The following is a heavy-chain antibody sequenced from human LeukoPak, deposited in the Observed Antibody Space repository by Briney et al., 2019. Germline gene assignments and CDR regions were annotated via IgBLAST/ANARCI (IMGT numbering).Heavy chain of an antibody. J-gene: IGHJ5*02. CDR1: GGSISSSSYY. CDR2: IYYSGST. D-gene: IGHD3-22*01. V-gene: IGHV4-39*01. Sequence: PSETLSLTCTVSGGSISSSSYYWGWIRQPPGKELEWIGSIYYSGSTYYNPSLKSRVTISVDTSKNQFSLKLSSVTAADTAVYYCARRPRYYYDSSGYYYNWFDPWGQGTLVTVSS. CDR3: ARRPRYYYDSSGYYYNWFDP.